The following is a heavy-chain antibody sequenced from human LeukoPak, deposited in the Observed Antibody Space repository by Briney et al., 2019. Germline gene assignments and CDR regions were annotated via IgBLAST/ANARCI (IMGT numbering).Heavy chain of an antibody. CDR3: ARDARGGYYYYGMDV. J-gene: IGHJ6*02. CDR1: GFTFSSYS. Sequence: GGSLRLSCAASGFTFSSYSMTWVRQAPGKGLEWVSYISSSSSTIYYADSVKGRFTISRDNAKNSLYLQMNSLRAEDTAVYYCARDARGGYYYYGMDVWGQGTTVTVSS. D-gene: IGHD2-15*01. CDR2: ISSSSSTI. V-gene: IGHV3-48*01.